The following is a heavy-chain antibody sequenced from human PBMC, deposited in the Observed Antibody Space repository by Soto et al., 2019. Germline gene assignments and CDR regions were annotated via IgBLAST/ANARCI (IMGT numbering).Heavy chain of an antibody. D-gene: IGHD2-2*01. CDR2: ISGSGGST. V-gene: IGHV3-23*01. Sequence: GGSLRLSCAASGFTFSSYAMSWVRQAPGKGLEWVSAISGSGGSTYYADSVKGRFTISRDNSKNTLYLQMNSLRAEDTAVYYCAKMVDCSSTSCYAFDIWGQGTMVTVSS. CDR3: AKMVDCSSTSCYAFDI. CDR1: GFTFSSYA. J-gene: IGHJ3*02.